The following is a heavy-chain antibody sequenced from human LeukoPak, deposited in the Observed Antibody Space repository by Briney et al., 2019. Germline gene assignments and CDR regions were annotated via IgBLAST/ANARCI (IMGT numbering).Heavy chain of an antibody. V-gene: IGHV3-30*02. D-gene: IGHD3-22*01. Sequence: SGGSLRLSCAASGFTFSSYAMSWVRQAPGKGLEWVAFIRYDGSNKYYADSVKGRFTISRDNSKNTLYLQMNSLRAEDTAVYYCAKDWGYDSSGYLDYWGQGTLVTVSS. CDR3: AKDWGYDSSGYLDY. CDR2: IRYDGSNK. CDR1: GFTFSSYA. J-gene: IGHJ4*02.